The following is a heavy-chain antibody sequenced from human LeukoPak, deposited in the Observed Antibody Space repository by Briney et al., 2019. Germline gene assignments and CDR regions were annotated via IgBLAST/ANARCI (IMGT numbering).Heavy chain of an antibody. CDR2: INHSGRT. D-gene: IGHD3-9*01. V-gene: IGHV4-34*01. J-gene: IGHJ6*03. CDR1: GGSFSGYY. Sequence: SETLSLTCAVYGGSFSGYYWSWIRQPPGKGLEWIGEINHSGRTNYNPSLKSRVTISVDTSKNQFSLKLSSVTAADTAVYYCARAIRYFGYYYYYMDIWGKGTTVTISS. CDR3: ARAIRYFGYYYYYMDI.